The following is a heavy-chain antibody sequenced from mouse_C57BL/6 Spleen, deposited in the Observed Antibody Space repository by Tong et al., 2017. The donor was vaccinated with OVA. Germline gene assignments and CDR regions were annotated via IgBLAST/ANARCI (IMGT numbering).Heavy chain of an antibody. CDR3: ARDGNYERYAMDY. D-gene: IGHD2-1*01. CDR2: ISSGGSYT. J-gene: IGHJ4*01. CDR1: GFTFSSYG. V-gene: IGHV5-6*01. Sequence: EVQLQESGGDLVKPGGSLKLSCAASGFTFSSYGMSWVRQTPDKRLEWVATISSGGSYTYYPDSVKGRFTISRDNAKNTRYLQMSSLKAEDTAMYYCARDGNYERYAMDYWGQGTSVTVSS.